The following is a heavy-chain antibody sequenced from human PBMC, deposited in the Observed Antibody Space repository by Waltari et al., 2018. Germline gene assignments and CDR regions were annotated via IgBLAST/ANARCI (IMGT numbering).Heavy chain of an antibody. CDR1: GFDVSSSY. D-gene: IGHD4-17*01. CDR3: AKDRSYGHSLAN. J-gene: IGHJ4*02. V-gene: IGHV3-53*01. Sequence: EVQLVESGGGLLQRGGSLRISCDGSGFDVSSSYMNLVRQAPGKGLEWVSGIHSGGNTYYADSVKGRFTISRDNSKNTLYLQMNSLRAEDTAVYYCAKDRSYGHSLANWGQGTLVTVSS. CDR2: IHSGGNT.